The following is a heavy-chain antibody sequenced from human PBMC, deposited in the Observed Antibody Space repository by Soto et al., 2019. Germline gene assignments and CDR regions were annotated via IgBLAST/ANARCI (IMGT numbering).Heavy chain of an antibody. CDR3: SASVRRLSWSDP. CDR2: IGGSGASI. V-gene: IGHV3-23*01. Sequence: EVQLLESGGDVVQPGGSLRLSCATSGFPFSAFAMHWLRHAPGKGLVWVSGIGGSGASIYYADSVKGRFTISRDNSKNKMYLQKISRMGADTAFFYCSASVRRLSWSDPWGQGTLVTVSS. CDR1: GFPFSAFA. J-gene: IGHJ5*02. D-gene: IGHD3-10*01.